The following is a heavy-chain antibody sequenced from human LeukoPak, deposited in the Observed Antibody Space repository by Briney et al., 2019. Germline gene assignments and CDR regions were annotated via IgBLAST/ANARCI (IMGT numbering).Heavy chain of an antibody. V-gene: IGHV5-51*01. CDR2: IYPGDSDT. CDR1: GYTFTNYW. D-gene: IGHD3-16*01. J-gene: IGHJ1*01. CDR3: ARHTGEGSHFQH. Sequence: GESLKISCKASGYTFTNYWIGWVRQMPGKGLEWIGTIYPGDSDTRYSPSFRGQVIISADKSIRTAYLQWTSLKAPDTAMYYCARHTGEGSHFQHWGQGSLVTVSS.